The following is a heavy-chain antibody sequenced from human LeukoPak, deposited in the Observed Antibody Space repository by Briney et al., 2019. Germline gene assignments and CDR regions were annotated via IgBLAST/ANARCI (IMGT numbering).Heavy chain of an antibody. CDR1: GGSIRSYY. J-gene: IGHJ4*02. Sequence: SETLSLTCTVSGGSIRSYYWSWIRQPAGKGLEWIGRIYSSGSTNYNPSLKSRVTMSVDTSKNQFSLNLSSVTAADTAVYYCASSELLWFGESSSFDYWGQGTLVTVSS. V-gene: IGHV4-4*07. CDR2: IYSSGST. CDR3: ASSELLWFGESSSFDY. D-gene: IGHD3-10*01.